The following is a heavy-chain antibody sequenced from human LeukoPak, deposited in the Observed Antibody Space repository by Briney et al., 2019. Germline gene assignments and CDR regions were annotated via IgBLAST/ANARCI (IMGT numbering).Heavy chain of an antibody. CDR3: ARGTTTYYDYVWGSYRAPLFDY. CDR2: INHSGST. J-gene: IGHJ4*02. V-gene: IGHV4-34*01. D-gene: IGHD3-16*02. Sequence: PSETLSLTCAVYGGSFSGYYWSWIRQPPGKGLEWIGEINHSGSTNYNPSLKSRVTISVDTSKNQFSLKLSSVTAADTAVYYCARGTTTYYDYVWGSYRAPLFDYWGQGTLVTVSS. CDR1: GGSFSGYY.